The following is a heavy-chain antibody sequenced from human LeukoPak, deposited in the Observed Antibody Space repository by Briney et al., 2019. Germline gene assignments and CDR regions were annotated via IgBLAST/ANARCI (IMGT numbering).Heavy chain of an antibody. V-gene: IGHV1-8*01. CDR1: GYTFTSYD. CDR2: MNPNSGNT. J-gene: IGHJ3*02. Sequence: GASVKVSCKASGYTFTSYDINWVRQATGQGLEWMGWMNPNSGNTGYAQKFQGRVTMTRNTSISTAYMELSSLRSEDTAVYYCARVPSDSSGYYLTQPDAFDIWGQGTMVTASS. CDR3: ARVPSDSSGYYLTQPDAFDI. D-gene: IGHD3-22*01.